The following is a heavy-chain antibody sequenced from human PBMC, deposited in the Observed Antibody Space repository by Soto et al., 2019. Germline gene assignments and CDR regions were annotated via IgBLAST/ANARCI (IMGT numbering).Heavy chain of an antibody. D-gene: IGHD2-8*02. CDR2: IYYSGTN. Sequence: QVQLQESGPGLVKPSQTLSLTCTVSGGSISSGDYYWNWIRQPPGKGLEWIGYIYYSGTNYYNQSINSRVTISVDTSKNQFSLQLSSVTAADTAVYYCARDTGGHDYWGQGTLVTVSS. J-gene: IGHJ4*02. CDR1: GGSISSGDYY. CDR3: ARDTGGHDY. V-gene: IGHV4-30-4*01.